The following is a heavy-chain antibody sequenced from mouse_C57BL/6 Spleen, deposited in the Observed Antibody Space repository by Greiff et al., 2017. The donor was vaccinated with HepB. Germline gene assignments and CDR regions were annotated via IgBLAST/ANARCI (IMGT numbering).Heavy chain of an antibody. V-gene: IGHV1-55*01. CDR2: IYPGSGST. D-gene: IGHD2-4*01. CDR3: ARKGGYYDYDVLDY. CDR1: GYTFTSYW. J-gene: IGHJ2*01. Sequence: VQLVESGAELVKPGASVKMSCKASGYTFTSYWITWVKQRPGQGLEWIGDIYPGSGSTNYNEKFKSKATLTVDTSSSTAYMQLSSLTSEDSAVYYCARKGGYYDYDVLDYWGQGTTLTVSS.